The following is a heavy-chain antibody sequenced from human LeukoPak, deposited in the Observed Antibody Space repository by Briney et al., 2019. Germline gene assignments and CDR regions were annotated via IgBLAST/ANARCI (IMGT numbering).Heavy chain of an antibody. CDR3: ARHIMPILFIDY. CDR2: IYYSGNT. CDR1: GGSIRSSSYY. J-gene: IGHJ4*02. Sequence: PSETLSLTCTVSGGSIRSSSYYWGWIRQPPGEGLEWIGSIYYSGNTYYNTSLKSRVTMSVDTSKNQFSLRLTSVTAADTAVFYCARHIMPILFIDYWGQGTLVTVSS. D-gene: IGHD1-14*01. V-gene: IGHV4-39*01.